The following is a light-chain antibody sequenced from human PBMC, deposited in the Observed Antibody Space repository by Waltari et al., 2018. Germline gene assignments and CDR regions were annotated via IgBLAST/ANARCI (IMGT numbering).Light chain of an antibody. V-gene: IGLV3-25*03. CDR1: ALPRQY. Sequence: SYELTQPPSVSVSPGQTARITCSGDALPRQYSFWYQQRSGQAPVLVIYKDTERPSGIPVRFSDSSSGTRVTLTISGVQAQDEADYYCQSTDNSGTYVVFGGGTKLTVL. CDR2: KDT. CDR3: QSTDNSGTYVV. J-gene: IGLJ2*01.